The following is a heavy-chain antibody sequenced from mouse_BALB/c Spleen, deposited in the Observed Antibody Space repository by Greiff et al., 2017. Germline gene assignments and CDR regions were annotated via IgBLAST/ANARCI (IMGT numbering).Heavy chain of an antibody. J-gene: IGHJ4*01. CDR3: ARVGYGNFAMDY. V-gene: IGHV5-6-5*01. CDR2: ISSGGST. CDR1: GFTFSSYA. Sequence: EVKLMESGGGLVKPGGSLKLSCAASGFTFSSYAMSWVRQTPEKRLEWVASISSGGSTYYPDSVKGRFTISRDNARNILYLQMSSLRSEDTAMYYCARVGYGNFAMDYWGQGTSVTVSS. D-gene: IGHD2-1*01.